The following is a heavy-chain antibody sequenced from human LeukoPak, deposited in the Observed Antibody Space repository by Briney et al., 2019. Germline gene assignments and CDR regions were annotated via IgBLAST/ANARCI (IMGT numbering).Heavy chain of an antibody. Sequence: SVKVSCKASGGTFSSYAISWVRQAPGQGSEWMGRIIPIFGTGNYAQKFQGRERINTDETKSKDYMELSSLRSEDTAVYYCARGIAPYSGTYGVGYYYYMDVWGKGTTVTVSS. D-gene: IGHD1-26*01. CDR3: ARGIAPYSGTYGVGYYYYMDV. V-gene: IGHV1-69*05. CDR1: GGTFSSYA. CDR2: IIPIFGTG. J-gene: IGHJ6*03.